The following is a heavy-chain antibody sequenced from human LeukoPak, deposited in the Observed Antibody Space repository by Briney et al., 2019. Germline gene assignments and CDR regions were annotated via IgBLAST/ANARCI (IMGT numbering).Heavy chain of an antibody. CDR3: AKDFRVFGDYYYYYGMDV. D-gene: IGHD3-10*01. CDR1: GFTFSIYG. V-gene: IGHV3-23*01. Sequence: GGSLRLSCAASGFTFSIYGMTWVRQAPGKGLEWVSTISGSGDNTYYADSVKGRFTISRDNFKNTLYLQMNSLRAADTAIFFCAKDFRVFGDYYYYYGMDVWGQGSTVTVSS. J-gene: IGHJ6*02. CDR2: ISGSGDNT.